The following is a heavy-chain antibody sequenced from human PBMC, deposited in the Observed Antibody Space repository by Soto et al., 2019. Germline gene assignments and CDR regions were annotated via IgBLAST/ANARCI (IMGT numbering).Heavy chain of an antibody. D-gene: IGHD3-10*01. CDR1: GFIFSNAW. Sequence: EVQLVESGGGLVEPGGSLRLSCAASGFIFSNAWMSWVRQAPGKGLEWVGRIKTKADGGAADSAAPVKGRFTLSRDDSKDTLYLQMNSLRAEDTAVYYCAKWSMAAEVPAAIGPMVRGVIYYYYGMDVWGQGTTVTVSS. CDR3: AKWSMAAEVPAAIGPMVRGVIYYYYGMDV. V-gene: IGHV3-15*01. J-gene: IGHJ6*02. CDR2: IKTKADGGAA.